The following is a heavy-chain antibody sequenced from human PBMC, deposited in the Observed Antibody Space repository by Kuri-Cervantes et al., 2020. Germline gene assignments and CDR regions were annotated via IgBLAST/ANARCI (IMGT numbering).Heavy chain of an antibody. CDR3: ARGRYSYYDILTGGMDV. CDR2: IYTSGST. J-gene: IGHJ6*02. CDR1: GGSISSYY. D-gene: IGHD3-9*01. V-gene: IGHV4-4*07. Sequence: GSLRLSCTVSGGSISSYYWSWIRQPAGKGLEWIGRIYTSGSTNYNPSLKSRVTMSVNTSKNQFSLKLSSVTAADTAVYYCARGRYSYYDILTGGMDVWGQGTTVTVSS.